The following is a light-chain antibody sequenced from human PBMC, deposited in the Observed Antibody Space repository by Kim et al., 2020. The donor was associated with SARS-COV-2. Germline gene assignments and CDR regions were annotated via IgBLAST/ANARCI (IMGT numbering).Light chain of an antibody. J-gene: IGLJ2*01. CDR1: SNDVGGYNY. Sequence: QSALTQPRSVSGSPGQSVTISCTGTSNDVGGYNYVSWYQQHPGKAPKLMFYDVSNRPSGVPDRFSGSKSGNTASLTISGLQPEDEADYYCCSYAGSYTVFGGGTQLTVL. V-gene: IGLV2-11*01. CDR3: CSYAGSYTV. CDR2: DVS.